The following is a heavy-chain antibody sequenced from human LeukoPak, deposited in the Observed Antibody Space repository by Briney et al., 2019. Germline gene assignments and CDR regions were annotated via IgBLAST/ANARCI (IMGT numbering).Heavy chain of an antibody. CDR2: IYYSGST. V-gene: IGHV4-61*01. Sequence: SETLSLTCTVSGGSVSSGSYYWSWIRQPPGKGLEWIGYIYYSGSTNYNPSLKSRVTISVDTSKNQFSLKLSSVTAADTAVYYCARGPHLYSSSRYVEYWGQGTLVTVSS. J-gene: IGHJ4*02. CDR3: ARGPHLYSSSRYVEY. D-gene: IGHD6-13*01. CDR1: GGSVSSGSYY.